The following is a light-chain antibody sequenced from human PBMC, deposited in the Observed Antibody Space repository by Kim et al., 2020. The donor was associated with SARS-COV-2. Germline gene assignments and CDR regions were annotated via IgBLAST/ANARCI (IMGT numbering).Light chain of an antibody. CDR1: SGHSSYA. CDR2: VNSDGSH. J-gene: IGLJ3*02. Sequence: ASVKLTSTLNSGHSSYALAWHQQQPEKGPRYLMKVNSDGSHSKGDGIPDRFSGSSSGAERYLTISSLQSEDEADYYCQTWGTGIRVFGGGTKVTVL. CDR3: QTWGTGIRV. V-gene: IGLV4-69*01.